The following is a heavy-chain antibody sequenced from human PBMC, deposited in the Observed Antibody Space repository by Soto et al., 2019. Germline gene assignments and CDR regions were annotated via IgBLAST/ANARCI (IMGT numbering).Heavy chain of an antibody. CDR1: GGSMNPYF. CDR3: ARGNGYNLY. CDR2: IHYSGST. Sequence: QMQLQESGPGLVKPSETLSLTCTVSGGSMNPYFWSWIRQPPGKGLEWIGYIHYSGSTNYNPSLESQVTISIDTSKYQFSLDLNSVTDADTAVYYCARGNGYNLYWGQGTLVTVSS. V-gene: IGHV4-59*12. D-gene: IGHD5-12*01. J-gene: IGHJ4*02.